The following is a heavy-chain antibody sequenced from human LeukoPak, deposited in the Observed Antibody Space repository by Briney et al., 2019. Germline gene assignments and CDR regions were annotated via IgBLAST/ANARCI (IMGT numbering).Heavy chain of an antibody. V-gene: IGHV3-73*01. CDR2: IRSKANSYAT. D-gene: IGHD3-22*01. CDR1: GFTFSGSA. J-gene: IGHJ4*02. CDR3: AKDRVHYDSSDH. Sequence: GGSLRLSCAASGFTFSGSAMHWVRQASGKGLEWVGRIRSKANSYATAYAASVKGRFTISRDDSKNTAYLQMNSLKTEDTAVYYCAKDRVHYDSSDHWGQGTLVTVSS.